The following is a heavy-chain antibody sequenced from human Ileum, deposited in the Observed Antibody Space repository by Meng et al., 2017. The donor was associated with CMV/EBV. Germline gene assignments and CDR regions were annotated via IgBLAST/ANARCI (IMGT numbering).Heavy chain of an antibody. CDR1: YA. J-gene: IGHJ1*01. D-gene: IGHD3/OR15-3a*01. V-gene: IGHV3-30*04. CDR2: ISYDETKK. CDR3: AREGPSYYDVSTASSLVGEYFQY. Sequence: YAMYWVRQAPGKGMEWVSFISYDETKKYYADSVKGRFTISRDNSKNTLYLEMNSLRVEDTAVYYCAREGPSYYDVSTASSLVGEYFQYWGQGILVTVSS.